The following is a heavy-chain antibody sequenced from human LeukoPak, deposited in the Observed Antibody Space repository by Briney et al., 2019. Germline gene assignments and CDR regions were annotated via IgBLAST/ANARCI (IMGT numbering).Heavy chain of an antibody. D-gene: IGHD3-10*01. V-gene: IGHV3-23*01. Sequence: GGSLRLSCAASGFTFNNYAMTWVRQAPGKGLEWVSTISDSGGSTYIADSVKGRFTISRDNYQNTLYLQMISLRVEDTAVYYCAKTYYSSGSYYHFEYWGQGTQVTVSS. CDR2: ISDSGGST. CDR3: AKTYYSSGSYYHFEY. J-gene: IGHJ4*02. CDR1: GFTFNNYA.